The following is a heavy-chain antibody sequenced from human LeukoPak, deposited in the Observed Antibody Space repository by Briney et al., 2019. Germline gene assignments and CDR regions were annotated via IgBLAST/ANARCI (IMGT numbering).Heavy chain of an antibody. V-gene: IGHV3-23*01. CDR1: GFTFSSSV. D-gene: IGHD1-1*01. CDR3: SKRPSTGLYFFDY. J-gene: IGHJ4*02. CDR2: IGSAGGT. Sequence: GGSLRLSCAASGFTFSSSVMSWVRQAPGKGLEWVSTIGSAGGTYYADSVKGRLTISRDKSKNTLYLQVNSLRAEDTAVYYCSKRPSTGLYFFDYWGQGTLVTVSS.